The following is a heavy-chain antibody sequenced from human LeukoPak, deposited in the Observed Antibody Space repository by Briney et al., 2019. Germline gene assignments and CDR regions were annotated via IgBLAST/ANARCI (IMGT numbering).Heavy chain of an antibody. Sequence: PSETLSLTCTVSGGSISSYYRSWIRQPPGKGLDWIGRIYASESTNYNRTLKCRVTMSVDTSQNQFSRKLSAVTAADTAVYYCARALSGYLEFDAFEIWGQGTMVTVSS. D-gene: IGHD3-22*01. CDR1: GGSISSYY. CDR2: IYASEST. J-gene: IGHJ3*02. CDR3: ARALSGYLEFDAFEI. V-gene: IGHV4-4*07.